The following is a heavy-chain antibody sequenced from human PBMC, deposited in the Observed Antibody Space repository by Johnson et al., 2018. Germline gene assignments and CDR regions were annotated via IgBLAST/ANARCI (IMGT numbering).Heavy chain of an antibody. CDR3: AKALIVGNGAFDI. CDR2: ISYDGSNK. V-gene: IGHV3-30*18. Sequence: QVQLVQSGGGVVQPGRSXRLSCAASGFTFSSYGMHWVRQAPGKGLEWVAVISYDGSNKYYADSGKGRFTISRDNSKNTLYLQMNSLRAEDTAVYYCAKALIVGNGAFDIWGQGTMVTVSS. D-gene: IGHD2/OR15-2a*01. CDR1: GFTFSSYG. J-gene: IGHJ3*02.